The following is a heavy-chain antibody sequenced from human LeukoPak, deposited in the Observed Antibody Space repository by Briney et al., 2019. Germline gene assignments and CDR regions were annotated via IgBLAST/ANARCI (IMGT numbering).Heavy chain of an antibody. CDR1: GFTFSSYG. J-gene: IGHJ4*02. V-gene: IGHV3-30*02. CDR2: IRYDGSNK. Sequence: PGGSLRLSCAASGFTFSSYGMHWVRQAPGKGLEWVAFIRYDGSNKYYADSVKGRFTISRDNSKNTLYLQMNSLRAEDTAVYYCAKEMGRYCSSTSCLTGNYWGQGTLVTVSS. CDR3: AKEMGRYCSSTSCLTGNY. D-gene: IGHD2-2*01.